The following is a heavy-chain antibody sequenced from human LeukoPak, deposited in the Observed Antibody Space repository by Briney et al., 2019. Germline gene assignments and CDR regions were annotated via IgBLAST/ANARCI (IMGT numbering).Heavy chain of an antibody. CDR1: GFTFSSYW. CDR2: IKNEGSDT. Sequence: PGGSLRLSCAASGFTFSSYWMHWVRQAPGKGLVWVSRIKNEGSDTRYADSVKGRFTISRDNAKNTLYLQMNSLRAEDTAVYYCASPLVGASTYWGQGTLVTVSS. V-gene: IGHV3-74*01. J-gene: IGHJ4*02. D-gene: IGHD1-26*01. CDR3: ASPLVGASTY.